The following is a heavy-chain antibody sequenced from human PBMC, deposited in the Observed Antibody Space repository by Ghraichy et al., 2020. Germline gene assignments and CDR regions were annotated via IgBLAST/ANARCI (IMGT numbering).Heavy chain of an antibody. CDR2: ISSSSSTI. J-gene: IGHJ4*02. CDR1: GFTFSSYS. V-gene: IGHV3-48*01. Sequence: GGSLRLSCAASGFTFSSYSMNWVRQAPGKGLEWVSYISSSSSTIYYADSVKGRFTISRDNAKNSLYLQMNSLRVEDTAVYYCASSGSGSYHFDYWAREPWSPSPQ. CDR3: ASSGSGSYHFDY. D-gene: IGHD3-10*01.